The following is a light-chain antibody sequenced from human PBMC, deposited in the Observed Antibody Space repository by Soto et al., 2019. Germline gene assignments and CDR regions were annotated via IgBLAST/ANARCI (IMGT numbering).Light chain of an antibody. V-gene: IGKV3-15*01. CDR2: GAS. Sequence: EIVMTHSPGTVSVSPGERATLSCRASQSISSNLAWYQQKPGQAPRLLIYGASTRATGIPARFSGSGSGTEFTLTISGLQSEDFAVYYCQQYHNWPPLTFGGGTKVDIK. J-gene: IGKJ4*01. CDR3: QQYHNWPPLT. CDR1: QSISSN.